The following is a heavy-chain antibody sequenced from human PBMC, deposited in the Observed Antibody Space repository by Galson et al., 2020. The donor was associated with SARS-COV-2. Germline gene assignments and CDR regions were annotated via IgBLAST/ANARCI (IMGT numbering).Heavy chain of an antibody. CDR3: ARRSVVDSSGPYYFYYMDV. V-gene: IGHV3-33*01. CDR1: GFTFSSYG. D-gene: IGHD6-19*01. J-gene: IGHJ6*03. CDR2: IWHDGSNN. Sequence: GESLKISCPASGFTFSSYGMHWVRQAPGKGLEWVAVIWHDGSNNFYADSVKGRFTISRDNSKNTLYLQMNSLRAEDTAVYYCARRSVVDSSGPYYFYYMDVWGKGTTVTVSS.